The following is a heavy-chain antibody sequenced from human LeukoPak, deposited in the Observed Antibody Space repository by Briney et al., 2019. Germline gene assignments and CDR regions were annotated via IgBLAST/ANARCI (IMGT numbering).Heavy chain of an antibody. CDR3: AKDQAPRAARVIYFDY. V-gene: IGHV3-23*01. Sequence: PGGSLRLSCAASGFTFTNYGMNWVRQAPGKGLEWVSGISGSGGTTYYADSVKGRFTISRDNSKNTLFLRMDSLRVEDTAVYYCAKDQAPRAARVIYFDYWGQGNLVTVSS. CDR1: GFTFTNYG. CDR2: ISGSGGTT. J-gene: IGHJ4*02. D-gene: IGHD2-15*01.